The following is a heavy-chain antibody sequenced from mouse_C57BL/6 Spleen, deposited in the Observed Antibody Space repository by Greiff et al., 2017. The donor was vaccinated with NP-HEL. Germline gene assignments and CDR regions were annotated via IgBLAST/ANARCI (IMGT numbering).Heavy chain of an antibody. D-gene: IGHD2-1*01. CDR1: GFSLTSYG. CDR2: IWGVGST. CDR3: ASEGYYGKGGFAY. J-gene: IGHJ3*01. V-gene: IGHV2-6*01. Sequence: VQLKESGPGLVAPSQSLSITCTVSGFSLTSYGVDWVRQSPGKGLEWLGVIWGVGSTNYYSALNSRLSISKDNSKSQVFLKMNRPQTDDTAMYYCASEGYYGKGGFAYWGQGTLVTVSA.